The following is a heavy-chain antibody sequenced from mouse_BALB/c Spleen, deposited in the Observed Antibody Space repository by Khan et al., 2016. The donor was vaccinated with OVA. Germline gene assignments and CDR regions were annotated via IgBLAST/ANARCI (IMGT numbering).Heavy chain of an antibody. D-gene: IGHD1-1*01. Sequence: EVQLQESGPGLVKPSQSLSLTCTVTGYSITSDYAWNWIRQFPGNKLEWMGYISYSGNTKYNPSLKSRISITRDNSKNQFFLQLNSVTIEDTATYYCARVYGGDVDYWGQGTTLTVSS. CDR2: ISYSGNT. V-gene: IGHV3-2*02. CDR1: GYSITSDYA. J-gene: IGHJ2*01. CDR3: ARVYGGDVDY.